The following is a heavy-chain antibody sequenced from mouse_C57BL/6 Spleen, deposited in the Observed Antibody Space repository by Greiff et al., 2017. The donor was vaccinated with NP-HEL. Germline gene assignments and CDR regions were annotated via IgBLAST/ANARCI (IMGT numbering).Heavy chain of an antibody. J-gene: IGHJ1*03. CDR3: ARKLGRVYWYFDV. CDR1: GYTLTSYW. CDR2: IYPGSGST. V-gene: IGHV1-55*01. Sequence: VQLQQPGAELVKPGASVKMSCKASGYTLTSYWITWVKQRPGQGLEWIGDIYPGSGSTNYNEKFKSKATLTVDTSSSTAYMQLSSLTSEDSAVYYCARKLGRVYWYFDVWGTGTTVTVSS. D-gene: IGHD4-1*01.